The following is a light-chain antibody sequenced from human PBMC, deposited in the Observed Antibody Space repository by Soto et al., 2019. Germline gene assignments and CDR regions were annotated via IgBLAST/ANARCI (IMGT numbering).Light chain of an antibody. Sequence: QSVLTQPASVSGSPGQSITISCTGTSSDVGGYDYVSWYQHHPDKAPKLTIYEVSNRPSGASNRFSGSKSGNTASLTISGLQAEDEAEYYCSSYTSSSTDVFGTGTKVTVL. J-gene: IGLJ1*01. V-gene: IGLV2-14*01. CDR3: SSYTSSSTDV. CDR1: SSDVGGYDY. CDR2: EVS.